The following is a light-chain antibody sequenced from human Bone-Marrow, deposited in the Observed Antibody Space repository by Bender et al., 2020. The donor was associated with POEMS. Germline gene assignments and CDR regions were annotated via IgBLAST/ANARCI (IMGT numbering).Light chain of an antibody. CDR1: SSDVGGYNY. V-gene: IGLV2-14*03. CDR2: DVS. J-gene: IGLJ2*01. CDR3: GTWDSSLSAVI. Sequence: QSALTQPASVSGSPGQSITISCTGTSSDVGGYNYVSWYQHHPGKAPKLMIYDVSERPSGVPDRFSGSKSGNTASLTISGLQTGDEADYYCGTWDSSLSAVIFGGGTKLTVL.